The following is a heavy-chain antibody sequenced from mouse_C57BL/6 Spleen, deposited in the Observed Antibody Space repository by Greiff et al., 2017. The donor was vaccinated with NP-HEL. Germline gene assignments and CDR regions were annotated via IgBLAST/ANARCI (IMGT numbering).Heavy chain of an antibody. Sequence: VKVEESGPELVRPGASVKISCKASGYAFSSYWMNWVKQRPGKGLEWIGRIYPGDGDTNYNGKFKGKATLTADKSSSTAYMQLSSLTSEDSAVYFCARVYDGYYVALDYWGQGTTLTVSS. J-gene: IGHJ2*01. CDR3: ARVYDGYYVALDY. V-gene: IGHV1-82*01. CDR1: GYAFSSYW. CDR2: IYPGDGDT. D-gene: IGHD2-3*01.